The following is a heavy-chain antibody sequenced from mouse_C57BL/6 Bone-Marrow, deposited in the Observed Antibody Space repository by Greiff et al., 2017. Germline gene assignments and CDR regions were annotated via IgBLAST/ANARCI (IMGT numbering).Heavy chain of an antibody. V-gene: IGHV1-55*01. CDR1: GYTFTSYW. Sequence: VQLQQPGAELVKPGASVKMSCKASGYTFTSYWITWVKQRPGQGLEWIGDISPTSGRTNYNEKFKGKAILTVDTSSNTAYMQLDSLTSEDSAVFYCARSGPLGRSVDYWGQGTTLTVSS. CDR2: ISPTSGRT. CDR3: ARSGPLGRSVDY. J-gene: IGHJ2*01. D-gene: IGHD4-1*01.